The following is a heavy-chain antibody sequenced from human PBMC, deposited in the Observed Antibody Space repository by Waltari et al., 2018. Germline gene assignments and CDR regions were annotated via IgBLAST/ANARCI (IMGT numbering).Heavy chain of an antibody. CDR1: GSTLTELS. Sequence: QVQLVQSGAEVKKPGASVKVSCKVSGSTLTELSMHWGRQAPGKGLEWMGGFDPEDGETIYAQKFQGRVTMTRDTSISTAYMELSRLRSDDTAVYYCARDSEVTIFGVVTRYYYYYGMDVWGQGTTVTVSS. CDR2: FDPEDGET. J-gene: IGHJ6*02. V-gene: IGHV1-24*01. D-gene: IGHD3-3*01. CDR3: ARDSEVTIFGVVTRYYYYYGMDV.